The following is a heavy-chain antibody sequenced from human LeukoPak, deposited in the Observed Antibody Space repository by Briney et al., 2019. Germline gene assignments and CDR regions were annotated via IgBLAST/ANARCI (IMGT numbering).Heavy chain of an antibody. Sequence: EASVKVSCKASGYTFTSYYMHWVRQAPGQGLEWMGWINPNSGGTNYAQKFQGRATMTRDTSISTAYMELSRLRSDDTAVYYCAREGGYSYGLGDYWGQGTLVTVSS. V-gene: IGHV1-2*02. CDR1: GYTFTSYY. CDR3: AREGGYSYGLGDY. J-gene: IGHJ4*02. D-gene: IGHD5-18*01. CDR2: INPNSGGT.